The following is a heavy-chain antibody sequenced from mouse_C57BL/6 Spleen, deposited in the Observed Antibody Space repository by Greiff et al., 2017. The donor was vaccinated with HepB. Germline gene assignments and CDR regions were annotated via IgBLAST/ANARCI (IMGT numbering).Heavy chain of an antibody. D-gene: IGHD1-1*01. J-gene: IGHJ1*03. CDR3: ARYTFGNSPDYWYFDV. CDR2: IRNKANGYTT. V-gene: IGHV7-3*01. CDR1: GFTFTDYY. Sequence: EVKLVESGGGLVQPGGSLSLSCAASGFTFTDYYMSWVRQPPGKALEWLGFIRNKANGYTTEYSASVKGRYTISRDNSPSILYLQMNALRAEDSVTHYCARYTFGNSPDYWYFDVLGTGTTVTVSS.